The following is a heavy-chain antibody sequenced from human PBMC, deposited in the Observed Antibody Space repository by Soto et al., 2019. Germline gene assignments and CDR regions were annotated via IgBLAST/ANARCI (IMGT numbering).Heavy chain of an antibody. CDR2: ISAYNGNT. CDR3: ARDRDVVVVAVYHGDYDY. J-gene: IGHJ4*02. D-gene: IGHD2-15*01. Sequence: ASVKVSCKASGYTFTSYGISWVRQAPGQGLEWMGWISAYNGNTNYAQKLQGRVTMTTDTSTSIAYMELRSLRSDDTAVYYCARDRDVVVVAVYHGDYDYWGQGTLVTVSS. V-gene: IGHV1-18*01. CDR1: GYTFTSYG.